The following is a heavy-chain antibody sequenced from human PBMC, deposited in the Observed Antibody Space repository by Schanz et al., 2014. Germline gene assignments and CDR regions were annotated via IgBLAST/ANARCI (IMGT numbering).Heavy chain of an antibody. CDR2: ISRDGTTS. Sequence: EVQLVESGGDLVQPGGSLKLSCVASGFTLSGSAVHWVRQAPGKGLEWLSYISRDGTTSYYADSVKGRFTISRDNAKNSLYLQMNSLKTEDTAVYFCARAAYSHGLDVWGRGTTVTVSS. CDR3: ARAAYSHGLDV. J-gene: IGHJ6*02. CDR1: GFTLSGSA. V-gene: IGHV3-48*04. D-gene: IGHD3-16*01.